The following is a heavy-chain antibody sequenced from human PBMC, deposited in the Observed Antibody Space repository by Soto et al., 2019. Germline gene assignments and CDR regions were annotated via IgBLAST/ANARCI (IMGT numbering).Heavy chain of an antibody. CDR2: MNPNSGNT. CDR1: GYTFTSYD. Sequence: ASVKVSCKASGYTFTSYDINWVRQANGQGLEWMGWMNPNSGNTGYAQKFQGRVTMTRNTSISTAYMELSSLRSEDTAVYYCARVDSGYDHDAFDIWGQGTMVTVSS. J-gene: IGHJ3*02. V-gene: IGHV1-8*01. CDR3: ARVDSGYDHDAFDI. D-gene: IGHD5-12*01.